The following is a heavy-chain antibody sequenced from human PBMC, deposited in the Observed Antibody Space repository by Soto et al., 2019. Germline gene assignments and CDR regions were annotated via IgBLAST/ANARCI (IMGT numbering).Heavy chain of an antibody. V-gene: IGHV5-51*01. CDR3: ARHLEYGSSMLSIAY. D-gene: IGHD1-26*01. CDR2: IYPTDSDT. Sequence: GESLKISCQGSGYSFATYWIGWVRQMPGKGLEWMGIIYPTDSDTRYSPSFQGQVTISADKSISTAYLQWTSLQASDTDIYYCARHLEYGSSMLSIAYWSQGHVVTSSS. J-gene: IGHJ4*02. CDR1: GYSFATYW.